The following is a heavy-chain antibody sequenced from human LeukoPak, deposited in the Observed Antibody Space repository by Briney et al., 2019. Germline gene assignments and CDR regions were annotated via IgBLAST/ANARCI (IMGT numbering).Heavy chain of an antibody. CDR2: IYYSGST. J-gene: IGHJ3*02. Sequence: SETLSLTCTVSGGSISSSSYYWGWIRQPPGKGLEWIGSIYYSGSTNYNPSLKSRVTISVDTSKNQSSLKLSSVTAADTAVYYCARDQSFGVPKPTDAFDIWGQGTMVTVSS. V-gene: IGHV4-39*07. D-gene: IGHD3-3*01. CDR3: ARDQSFGVPKPTDAFDI. CDR1: GGSISSSSYY.